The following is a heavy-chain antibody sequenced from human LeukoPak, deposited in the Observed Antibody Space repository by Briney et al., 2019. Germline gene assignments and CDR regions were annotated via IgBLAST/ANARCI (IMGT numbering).Heavy chain of an antibody. CDR3: ARSLLRTSQRGASFDY. D-gene: IGHD3-3*01. V-gene: IGHV4-31*03. CDR2: IYYSGST. Sequence: PSQTLSLTCTVSGGSISSGDYYWGWVRQPPGKGLEWIGYIYYSGSTYYNPSLKSRVTISVDTSKNQFSLKLSSVTAADTAVYYCARSLLRTSQRGASFDYWGQGTLVTVSS. J-gene: IGHJ4*02. CDR1: GGSISSGDYY.